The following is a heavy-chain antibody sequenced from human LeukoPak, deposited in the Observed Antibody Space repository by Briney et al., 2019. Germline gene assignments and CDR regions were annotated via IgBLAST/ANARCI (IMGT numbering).Heavy chain of an antibody. CDR2: FDPEDGET. V-gene: IGHV1-24*01. CDR1: GYTLTELS. D-gene: IGHD1-26*01. J-gene: IGHJ5*02. Sequence: ASVKVSCKVSGYTLTELSMHWVRQAPGKGLEWMGGFDPEDGETIYAQKFQGRVTMTEDTSTDTAYMELSSLRSEDTAVYYCATVRLRVVGDNNWFDPWGQGTLVTVSS. CDR3: ATVRLRVVGDNNWFDP.